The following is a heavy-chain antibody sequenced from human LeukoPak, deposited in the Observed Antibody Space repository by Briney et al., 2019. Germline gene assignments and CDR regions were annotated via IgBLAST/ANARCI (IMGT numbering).Heavy chain of an antibody. Sequence: GGSLRLSCAASGFTFCNSWVHWVRHAPGKGLAWVSLINADGSTTSYADSVKGRFTISRDNARNTLSLEMNSLTIEDTAVYYCIVVVEPPDSDGFDVWGQGTMITVSS. J-gene: IGHJ3*01. CDR1: GFTFCNSW. D-gene: IGHD1-14*01. V-gene: IGHV3-74*01. CDR3: IVVVEPPDSDGFDV. CDR2: INADGSTT.